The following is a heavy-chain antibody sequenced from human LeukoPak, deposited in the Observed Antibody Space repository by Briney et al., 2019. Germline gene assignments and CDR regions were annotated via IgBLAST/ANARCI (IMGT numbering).Heavy chain of an antibody. CDR3: ARDYYDSSGYPAAIFDY. CDR1: GFTFSSYA. D-gene: IGHD3-22*01. V-gene: IGHV3-23*01. CDR2: ISGSGGST. Sequence: GGSLRLSCAASGFTFSSYAMSWVRQAPGKGLEWVSAISGSGGSTYYADSAKGRFTISRDNSKNTLYLQMNSLRAEDTAVYYCARDYYDSSGYPAAIFDYWGQGTLVTVSS. J-gene: IGHJ4*02.